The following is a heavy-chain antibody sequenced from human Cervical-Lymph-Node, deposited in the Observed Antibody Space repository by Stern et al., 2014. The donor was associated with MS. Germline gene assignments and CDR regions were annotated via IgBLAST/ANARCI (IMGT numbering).Heavy chain of an antibody. J-gene: IGHJ3*02. V-gene: IGHV3-7*01. D-gene: IGHD3-10*01. CDR2: IKDDGSDR. CDR1: GFTFSGSW. Sequence: EVQLGESGGGLVQPGGSLRLSCAASGFTFSGSWMTWVRQAPGKGLEGVASIKDDGSDRYYVDSVKGRFTISRDNAKTSLFLQMNGLRAEDTAVYYCARDRYFGAFDIWGQGTMVTVSS. CDR3: ARDRYFGAFDI.